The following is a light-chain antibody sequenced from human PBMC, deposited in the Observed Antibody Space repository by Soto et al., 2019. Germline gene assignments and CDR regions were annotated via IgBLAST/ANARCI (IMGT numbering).Light chain of an antibody. CDR1: QSINNY. Sequence: SQMTQSPSSLSSSVGDRITITCRASQSINNYLNWFQQKPGKAPKLLIYGGSNLQSGVPSRFSGSGSGTDFTLTINSLQPEDFATYYCQQSYSTPQITFGQGTRLEIK. J-gene: IGKJ5*01. CDR3: QQSYSTPQIT. V-gene: IGKV1-39*01. CDR2: GGS.